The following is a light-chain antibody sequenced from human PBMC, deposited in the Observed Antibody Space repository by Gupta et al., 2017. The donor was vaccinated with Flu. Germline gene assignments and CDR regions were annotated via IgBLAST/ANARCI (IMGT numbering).Light chain of an antibody. V-gene: IGLV2-11*01. Sequence: QSALTQPRPVSGSPGQSVTISCTGTASDIGDSKHVSWYQQHQGKAPILVIYDVTKRHSGVPYPFSGSKYGTSDSLTIARLEAEDACDYYCCSYAVWVFGGGTKLTVL. CDR2: DVT. CDR1: ASDIGDSKH. CDR3: CSYAVWV. J-gene: IGLJ3*02.